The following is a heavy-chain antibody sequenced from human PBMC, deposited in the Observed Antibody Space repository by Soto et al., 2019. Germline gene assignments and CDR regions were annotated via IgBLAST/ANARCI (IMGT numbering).Heavy chain of an antibody. CDR1: GFTFSTYE. CDR3: VRDSLYSSYHPSHNY. V-gene: IGHV3-48*03. D-gene: IGHD1-26*01. Sequence: GGSLRLSCAASGFTFSTYEMNWVRQAPGKGLEWVSYISSSGGTIYYADSVKGRFTISRDNAKNSLYLQMNSLRAEDTAVYYCVRDSLYSSYHPSHNYWGQGTLVTVSS. CDR2: ISSSGGTI. J-gene: IGHJ4*02.